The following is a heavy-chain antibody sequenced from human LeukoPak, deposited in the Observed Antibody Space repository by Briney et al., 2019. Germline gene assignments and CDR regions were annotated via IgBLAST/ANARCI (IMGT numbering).Heavy chain of an antibody. CDR1: GFSFSNYG. CDR3: ARTVAGTGADCFDY. J-gene: IGHJ4*02. CDR2: IWYDGSNK. Sequence: GGSLRLSCAASGFSFSNYGMHWVRQAPGKGLEWVAVIWYDGSNKYYADSVKGRFTISRDNSKSTLYLQTNSLRAEDTAVYYCARTVAGTGADCFDYWGQGTLVTVSS. D-gene: IGHD6-19*01. V-gene: IGHV3-33*01.